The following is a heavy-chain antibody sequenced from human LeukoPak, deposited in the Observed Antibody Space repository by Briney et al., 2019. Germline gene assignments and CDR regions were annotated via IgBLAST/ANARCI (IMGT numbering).Heavy chain of an antibody. D-gene: IGHD6-13*01. CDR2: IIPIFGTA. CDR3: AREGDNVLRLKGFIAASSRKGFDY. J-gene: IGHJ4*02. CDR1: GGTFSSYA. Sequence: ASVKVSCKASGGTFSSYAISWVRQAPGQGLEWMGGIIPIFGTANYAQKFQGRVTITTDESTSTAYMELSSLRSEDTAVYYCAREGDNVLRLKGFIAASSRKGFDYWGQGTLVTVSS. V-gene: IGHV1-69*05.